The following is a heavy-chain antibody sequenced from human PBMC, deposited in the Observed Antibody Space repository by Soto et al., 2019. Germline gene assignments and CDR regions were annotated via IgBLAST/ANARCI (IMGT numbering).Heavy chain of an antibody. CDR3: ARVGSGSDWDYYVMDV. CDR2: IYSGGTT. Sequence: EVQLVESGGGLVQPGGSLRLSCAGSALTASKNYMSWVRQPPGKGLEWVSVIYSGGTTYYADSVKDRFSISRDNSKSTLYLQMDNLRAGDTAVYYCARVGSGSDWDYYVMDVWGQGTTVTVYS. V-gene: IGHV3-66*01. D-gene: IGHD3-10*01. CDR1: ALTASKNY. J-gene: IGHJ6*02.